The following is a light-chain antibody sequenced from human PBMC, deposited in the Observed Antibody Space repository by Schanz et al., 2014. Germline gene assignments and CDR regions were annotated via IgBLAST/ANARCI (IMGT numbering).Light chain of an antibody. CDR2: DVS. J-gene: IGLJ1*01. CDR3: SSYRRTAAVAV. CDR1: SSDVGGYNY. V-gene: IGLV2-14*01. Sequence: QSALTQPASVSGSPGQSITISCTGTSSDVGGYNYVSWYQQHPGKAPKLMIYDVSNRPSGVSNRFSGFKSGNTASLTISGLQAEDEADYYCSSYRRTAAVAVFGTGTKLTVL.